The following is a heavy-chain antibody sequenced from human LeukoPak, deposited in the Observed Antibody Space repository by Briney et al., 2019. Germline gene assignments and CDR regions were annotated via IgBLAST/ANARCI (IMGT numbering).Heavy chain of an antibody. CDR2: ISSNGGGT. V-gene: IGHV3-23*01. J-gene: IGHJ4*02. CDR1: GFTFSSYA. D-gene: IGHD3-16*01. CDR3: AKETRGGSYGILDY. Sequence: GGSLRLSCAASGFTFSSYAMTWVRQAPGKGLDWVSTISSNGGGTYYADSVRGRFTISRDNSKNTLYLQMNSLRAEVTAVYYCAKETRGGSYGILDYWGQGTLVTVSS.